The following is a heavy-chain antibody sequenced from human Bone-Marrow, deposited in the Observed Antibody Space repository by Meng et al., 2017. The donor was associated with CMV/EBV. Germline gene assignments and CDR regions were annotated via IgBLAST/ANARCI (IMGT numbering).Heavy chain of an antibody. Sequence: ETLSLTCVASGFSFSSYSMNWVRQAPGKGLEWVSSISSSSSYIYYADSVKGRFTISRDNAKNSLYLQMNSLRAEDTAVYYCARDYYDSSGYRNWFDPWGQGTLVTVSS. V-gene: IGHV3-21*01. J-gene: IGHJ5*02. CDR1: GFSFSSYS. CDR2: ISSSSSYI. D-gene: IGHD3-22*01. CDR3: ARDYYDSSGYRNWFDP.